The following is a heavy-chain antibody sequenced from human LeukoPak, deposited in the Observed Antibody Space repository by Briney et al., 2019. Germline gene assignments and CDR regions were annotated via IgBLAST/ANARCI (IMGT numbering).Heavy chain of an antibody. J-gene: IGHJ4*02. CDR3: AKSVLRYCSGGSCYSRVYFDY. D-gene: IGHD2-15*01. CDR1: GFTFDDYG. Sequence: GGSLRLSCAASGFTFDDYGMSWVRQAPGKGLGWVSAISGSGGSTYYADSVKGRFTISRDNSKNTLYLQMNSLRAEDTAVYYCAKSVLRYCSGGSCYSRVYFDYWGQGTLVTVSS. V-gene: IGHV3-23*01. CDR2: ISGSGGST.